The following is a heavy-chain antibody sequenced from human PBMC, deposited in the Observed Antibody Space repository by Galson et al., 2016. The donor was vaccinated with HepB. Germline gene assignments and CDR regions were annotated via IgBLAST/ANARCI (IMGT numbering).Heavy chain of an antibody. D-gene: IGHD1-26*01. CDR3: ARGGLLGATHFDC. V-gene: IGHV1-69*13. CDR2: IIPIFGTA. CDR1: GGTFSSDA. J-gene: IGHJ4*02. Sequence: SVKVSCRASGGTFSSDAISWVRQAPGQGLEWMGGIIPIFGTANYVQKFQARVSITADESTSTAYMELSSLRFEDTAVYYCARGGLLGATHFDCWGQGTLVTVSS.